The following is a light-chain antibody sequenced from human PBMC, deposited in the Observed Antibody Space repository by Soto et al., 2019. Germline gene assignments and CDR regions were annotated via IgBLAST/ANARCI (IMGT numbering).Light chain of an antibody. CDR1: QSVSSSY. V-gene: IGKV3-20*01. CDR2: GAS. Sequence: EIVLTQSPGTLSLSPGERATLSCRASQSVSSSYLAWYQQKPGQAPRLLIYGASSRATGIPDRFSGSGSGTDLTITISRLEPEDFAVYYCQQYSSSPSLYTFGQGTKLEIK. J-gene: IGKJ2*01. CDR3: QQYSSSPSLYT.